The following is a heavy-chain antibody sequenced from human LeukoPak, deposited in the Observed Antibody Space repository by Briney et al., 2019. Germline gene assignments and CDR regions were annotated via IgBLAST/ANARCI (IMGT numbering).Heavy chain of an antibody. D-gene: IGHD2-2*02. CDR2: ISYDGSNK. CDR3: ARGIRGAAISYFQH. Sequence: GRSLRLSCAASGFTFSSYAMHWVRQAPGKGLEWVAVISYDGSNKYYADSVKGRFTISRDNSKNTLYLQMNSLRAEDTAVYYCARGIRGAAISYFQHWGQGTLVTVSS. V-gene: IGHV3-30-3*01. CDR1: GFTFSSYA. J-gene: IGHJ1*01.